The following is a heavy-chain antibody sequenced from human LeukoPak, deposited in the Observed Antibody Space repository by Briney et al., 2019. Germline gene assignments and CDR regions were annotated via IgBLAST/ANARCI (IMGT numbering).Heavy chain of an antibody. Sequence: PSQTLSLTCTVSGGSISSGTNYWTWIRQPAGRGLEWIGRIYNRGGTDYNPSLKSRITISLDTSKNQFSLKLNSMTAADTAVYYCARNAPEGLDYWGQGTVVTVSS. J-gene: IGHJ4*02. CDR1: GGSISSGTNY. CDR2: IYNRGGT. CDR3: ARNAPEGLDY. D-gene: IGHD2-2*01. V-gene: IGHV4-61*02.